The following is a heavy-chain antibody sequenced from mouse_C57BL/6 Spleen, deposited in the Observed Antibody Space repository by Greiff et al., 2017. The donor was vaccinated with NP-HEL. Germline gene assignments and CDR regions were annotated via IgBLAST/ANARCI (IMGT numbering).Heavy chain of an antibody. V-gene: IGHV1-69*01. CDR3: ATTVVAGDAMDY. J-gene: IGHJ4*01. CDR2: IDPSDSYT. Sequence: QVQLQQPGAELVMPGASVKLSCKASGYTFTSYWMHWVKQRPGQGLEWIGEIDPSDSYTNYNQKFKGKSTLTVDNSSSTAYMQLSSLTSEDSAVYYCATTVVAGDAMDYWGQGTSVTVSS. D-gene: IGHD1-1*01. CDR1: GYTFTSYW.